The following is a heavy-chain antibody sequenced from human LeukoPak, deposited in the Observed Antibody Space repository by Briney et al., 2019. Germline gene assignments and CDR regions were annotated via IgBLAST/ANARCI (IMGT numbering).Heavy chain of an antibody. CDR1: GFTFSNYA. CDR2: ILGSGVTT. Sequence: PGGSLRLSCAASGFTFSNYAMSWVRQAPGKGLEWVSAILGSGVTTYYADSVKGRFTFSRDNSKSTLYLQMNTLRAEDTALYYCAKWGDYDVLTGYYVPDYWGQGTLVTVSS. D-gene: IGHD3-9*01. CDR3: AKWGDYDVLTGYYVPDY. J-gene: IGHJ4*02. V-gene: IGHV3-23*01.